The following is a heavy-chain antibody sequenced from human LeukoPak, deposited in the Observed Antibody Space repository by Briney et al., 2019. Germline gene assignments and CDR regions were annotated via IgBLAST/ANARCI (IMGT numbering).Heavy chain of an antibody. J-gene: IGHJ6*02. CDR1: GGSISSYY. CDR3: AREPSGWYVGDYYYYGMDV. D-gene: IGHD6-19*01. Sequence: SETLSLTCTVSGGSISSYYWSWIRQPAGKGLEWIGRIYTSGSTNYNPSLKSRVTMSVDTSKNQFSLKLSSVTAADTAVYYCAREPSGWYVGDYYYYGMDVWGQGTTVTVSS. V-gene: IGHV4-4*07. CDR2: IYTSGST.